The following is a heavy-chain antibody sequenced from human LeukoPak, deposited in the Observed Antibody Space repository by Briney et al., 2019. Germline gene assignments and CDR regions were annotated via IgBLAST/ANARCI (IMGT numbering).Heavy chain of an antibody. D-gene: IGHD5-12*01. CDR2: IIPIFGTA. CDR3: VKPGLPDIYYFDY. Sequence: SVKVSCKASGGTFSSYAISWVRQAPGQGLEWMGGIIPIFGTANYAQKFQGRVTITADESTSTAYMELSSLRSEDTAVYYCVKPGLPDIYYFDYWGQGTLVTVSS. CDR1: GGTFSSYA. J-gene: IGHJ4*02. V-gene: IGHV1-69*13.